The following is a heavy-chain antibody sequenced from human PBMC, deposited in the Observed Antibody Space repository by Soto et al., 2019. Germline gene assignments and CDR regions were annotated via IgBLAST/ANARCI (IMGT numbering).Heavy chain of an antibody. D-gene: IGHD3-22*01. V-gene: IGHV1-18*01. CDR3: ARGRSITMIVVVNEDAFDI. J-gene: IGHJ3*02. CDR2: ISAYNGNT. Sequence: GASVKVSCKASGGTFSSYAISWVRQAPGQGLEWMGWISAYNGNTNYAQKLQGRVTMTTDTSTSTAYMELRSLRSDDTAVYYCARGRSITMIVVVNEDAFDIWGQGTMVTVSS. CDR1: GGTFSSYA.